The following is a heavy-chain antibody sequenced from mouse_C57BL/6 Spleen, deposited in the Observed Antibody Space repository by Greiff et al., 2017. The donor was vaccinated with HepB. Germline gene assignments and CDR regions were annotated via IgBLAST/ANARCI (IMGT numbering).Heavy chain of an antibody. Sequence: VQLKESGPELVKPGASVKIPCKASGYTFTDYNMDWVKQSHGKSLEWIGDINPNNGGTIYNQKFKGKATLTVDKSSSTAYMELRSLTSEDTAVYRCARRGYYSNYALDDGGQGTTLTVSS. J-gene: IGHJ2*01. D-gene: IGHD2-5*01. CDR2: INPNNGGT. CDR3: ARRGYYSNYALDD. V-gene: IGHV1-18*01. CDR1: GYTFTDYN.